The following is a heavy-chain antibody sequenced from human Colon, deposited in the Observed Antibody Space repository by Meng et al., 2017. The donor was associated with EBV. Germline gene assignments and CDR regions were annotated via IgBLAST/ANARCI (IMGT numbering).Heavy chain of an antibody. D-gene: IGHD5-18*01. CDR2: IYHSGST. CDR1: GGSISSVYW. CDR3: ARGGYYSFDY. Sequence: QLQLQGSGPGLWKPSAALSLACAVSGGSISSVYWWTCVRQSPGKGLEWIGEIYHSGSTNYNPSLKSRVTISVDKSKNQFSLKLTSVTAADTAVYYCARGGYYSFDYWGQRTLVTVSS. J-gene: IGHJ4*02. V-gene: IGHV4-4*02.